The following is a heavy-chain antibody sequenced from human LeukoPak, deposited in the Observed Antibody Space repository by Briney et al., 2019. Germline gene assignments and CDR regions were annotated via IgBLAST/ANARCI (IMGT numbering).Heavy chain of an antibody. D-gene: IGHD4/OR15-4a*01. J-gene: IGHJ6*03. CDR2: IYNSGIT. Sequence: SETLSPTCTVSGGSVSSHFWSWIRQPPGKGLEWIGYIYNSGITNYNPSLKSRVTMSVDTSKNQFSLMLRSVTAADTAVYYCARDHLPAGAPGYYMDVWGKGTTVTVSS. CDR3: ARDHLPAGAPGYYMDV. CDR1: GGSVSSHF. V-gene: IGHV4-59*02.